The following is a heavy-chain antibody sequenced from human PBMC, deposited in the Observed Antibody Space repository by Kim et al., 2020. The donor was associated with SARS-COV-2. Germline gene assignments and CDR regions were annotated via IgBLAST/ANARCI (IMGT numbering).Heavy chain of an antibody. J-gene: IGHJ5*02. CDR1: GGSISSGSSS. CDR3: ARETGYYGTGSPGWFDP. D-gene: IGHD3-10*01. Sequence: TLSLTCAVSGGSISSGSSSWNWIRQPPGKGLEWIGYIYHSGSTYYNPSLKSRVTISVDRSKNQFSLKLSSVTAADTAVYYCARETGYYGTGSPGWFDPWGQGTLVTVSS. V-gene: IGHV4-30-2*01. CDR2: IYHSGST.